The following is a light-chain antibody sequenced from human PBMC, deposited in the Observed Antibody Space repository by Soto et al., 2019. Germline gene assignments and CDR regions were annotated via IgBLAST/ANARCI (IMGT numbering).Light chain of an antibody. CDR1: QDISNY. J-gene: IGKJ4*01. V-gene: IGKV1-33*01. Sequence: DIQMTQSPSSLSASVGDRVTITCQASQDISNYLNWYQQKPGKAPKLLIYAASNLETGVPSRFSGXGSGTDFTFTISSLQPEDIATYYCQPYDNLPLTFGGGTKVDIK. CDR3: QPYDNLPLT. CDR2: AAS.